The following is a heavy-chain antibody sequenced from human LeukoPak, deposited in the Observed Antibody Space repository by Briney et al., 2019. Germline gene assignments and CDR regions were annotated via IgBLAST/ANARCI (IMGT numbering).Heavy chain of an antibody. CDR3: AGGVPGVY. CDR1: GFTFSSYA. Sequence: GGSLRLSCAVSGFTFSSYAMSWVRQAPGTGLEWVSGITGDGYSTYYGDSVRGRFTISRDNSKNTLFLQMNSLRADDTAVYYCAGGVPGVYWGQGTLVTVSS. J-gene: IGHJ4*02. CDR2: ITGDGYST. V-gene: IGHV3-23*01. D-gene: IGHD7-27*01.